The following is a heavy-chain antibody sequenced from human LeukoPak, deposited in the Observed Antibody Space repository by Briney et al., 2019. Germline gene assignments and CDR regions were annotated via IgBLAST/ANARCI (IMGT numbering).Heavy chain of an antibody. CDR1: GFTFSSYA. V-gene: IGHV3-23*01. Sequence: GGSLRLSCAASGFTFSSYAMSWVRQAPGKGLEWVSGISGSGNSAFYPDSVKGRFTVSRDNSKNTLYLQMNSLRAEDTAVYYCAKDQGYSGYGPGDYWGQGTLVTVSS. J-gene: IGHJ4*02. CDR2: ISGSGNSA. D-gene: IGHD5-12*01. CDR3: AKDQGYSGYGPGDY.